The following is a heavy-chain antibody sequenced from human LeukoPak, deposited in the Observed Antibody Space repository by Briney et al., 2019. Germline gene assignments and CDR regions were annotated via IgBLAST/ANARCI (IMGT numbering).Heavy chain of an antibody. CDR3: ARGRYCSGGSCYGFDP. V-gene: IGHV4-39*01. CDR2: IYYSGST. CDR1: GGSISSSSYY. D-gene: IGHD2-15*01. J-gene: IGHJ5*02. Sequence: PSETLSLTCTVSGGSISSSSYYWGWIRQPPGTGLEWIGSIYYSGSTYYNPSLKSRVTISVDTSKSQFSLKLSSVTAADTAVYYCARGRYCSGGSCYGFDPWGQGTLVTVSS.